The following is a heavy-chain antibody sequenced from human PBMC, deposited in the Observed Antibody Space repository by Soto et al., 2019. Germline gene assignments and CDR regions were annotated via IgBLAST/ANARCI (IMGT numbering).Heavy chain of an antibody. J-gene: IGHJ5*02. Sequence: EVQLVESGGGLVQPGGSLRLSFAASGFTFSSYSMNWVRQAPGKGLEWVSYISSSSTTKYYADSVKGRFTISRDNAKNSLYLQMNSLRAEDTAVYYCARDGCSGSNCLNWFDPWGQGTLVNVSS. CDR3: ARDGCSGSNCLNWFDP. CDR2: ISSSSTTK. D-gene: IGHD2-15*01. CDR1: GFTFSSYS. V-gene: IGHV3-48*01.